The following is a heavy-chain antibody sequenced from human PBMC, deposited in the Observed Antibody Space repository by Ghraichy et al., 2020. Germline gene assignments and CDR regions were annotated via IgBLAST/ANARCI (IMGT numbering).Heavy chain of an antibody. V-gene: IGHV4-34*01. CDR1: GGSFSGYY. CDR2: INHSGST. J-gene: IGHJ5*02. Sequence: SETLSLTCAVYGGSFSGYYWSWIRQPPGKGLEWIGEINHSGSTNYNPSLKSRVTISVDTSKNQFSLKLSSVTAADTAVYYCARVGTVTRRQYNWFDPWGQGTLVTVSS. D-gene: IGHD4-17*01. CDR3: ARVGTVTRRQYNWFDP.